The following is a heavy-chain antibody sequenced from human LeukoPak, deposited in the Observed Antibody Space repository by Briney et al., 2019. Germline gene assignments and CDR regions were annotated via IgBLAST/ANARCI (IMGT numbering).Heavy chain of an antibody. D-gene: IGHD2-8*01. J-gene: IGHJ4*02. V-gene: IGHV1-2*02. CDR2: INPNTGAT. Sequence: ASVKVSCKASGYTLSDYYVHWVRQAPGQGLKWMGMINPNTGATKTAQKFQGRVTMTGDTSINTASMELTSLTSGDAAVYYCARVPIEWSNLYFDYWGQGTHVTVSS. CDR3: ARVPIEWSNLYFDY. CDR1: GYTLSDYY.